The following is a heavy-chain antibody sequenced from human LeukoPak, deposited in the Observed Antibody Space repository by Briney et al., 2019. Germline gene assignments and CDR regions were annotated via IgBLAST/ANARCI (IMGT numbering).Heavy chain of an antibody. CDR1: GFTFSDHY. D-gene: IGHD1-26*01. CDR2: SRNKANGYTT. CDR3: TRSGSYRGGDY. V-gene: IGHV3-72*01. Sequence: GGSLRLSCAASGFTFSDHYMDWVRQAPGKGLEWVGRSRNKANGYTTEYAASVKDRFTISRDDSKHSVHLQMNSLKTEDTAVYYCTRSGSYRGGDYWGQGTLVTVSS. J-gene: IGHJ4*02.